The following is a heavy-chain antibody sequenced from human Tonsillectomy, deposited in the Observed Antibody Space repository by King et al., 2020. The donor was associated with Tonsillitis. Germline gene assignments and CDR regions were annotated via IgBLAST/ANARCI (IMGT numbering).Heavy chain of an antibody. D-gene: IGHD6-25*01. J-gene: IGHJ1*01. CDR2: MNPNSGNT. CDR3: ARGDYGARYSSVYFQL. V-gene: IGHV1-8*01. CDR1: GYTFTSYD. Sequence: QLVQSGAEVKKPGASVKVSCKASGYTFTSYDINWVRQAPGQGLEWMGWMNPNSGNTDYAQKFQGRVTMTRNTSISTAYMELSSLRSEDTAVYYCARGDYGARYSSVYFQLWGQGTLVTVSS.